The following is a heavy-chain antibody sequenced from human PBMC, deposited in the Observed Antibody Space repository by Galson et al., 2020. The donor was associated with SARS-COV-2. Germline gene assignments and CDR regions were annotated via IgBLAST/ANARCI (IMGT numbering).Heavy chain of an antibody. D-gene: IGHD6-19*01. CDR2: ISGSGGST. CDR1: GFTFNNYA. Sequence: TGGSLRLSCAASGFTFNNYAMIWVRQAPGKGLEWVSTISGSGGSTYYADSVKGRFTISRDNSKNTLYLQMNGLRAEDTAVYYCAKGGEYMSGWFLDYWGQGTLVTVSS. V-gene: IGHV3-23*01. J-gene: IGHJ4*02. CDR3: AKGGEYMSGWFLDY.